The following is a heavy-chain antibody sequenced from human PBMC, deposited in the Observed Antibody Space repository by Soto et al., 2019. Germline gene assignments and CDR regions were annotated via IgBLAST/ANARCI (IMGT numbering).Heavy chain of an antibody. CDR3: AKDAVSGDGVWLAES. D-gene: IGHD4-17*01. V-gene: IGHV3-23*01. CDR2: IHGGGAGT. Sequence: EVHLLESGGGLVQPGGSLRLSCAASGFTFRNFAMIWVRQAPGKGLEWVSSIHGGGAGTFYADSVKGRFTRSRDDSTSTLYLQMNSLRAEDTAVYKCAKDAVSGDGVWLAESWGQGTLVTVSS. J-gene: IGHJ5*02. CDR1: GFTFRNFA.